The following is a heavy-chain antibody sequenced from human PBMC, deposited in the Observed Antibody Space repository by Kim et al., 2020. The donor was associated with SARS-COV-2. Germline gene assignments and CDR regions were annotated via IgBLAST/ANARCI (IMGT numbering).Heavy chain of an antibody. Sequence: SETLSLTCTVSGGTISSYYWSWIRQPPGKGLEWIGYIYYSGSTNYNPSLKSRVTISVDTSRNQFSLKLSSVTAAHTAVKYCARYAWDSSGCPLVDYWGQGTLVTVSS. CDR1: GGTISSYY. J-gene: IGHJ4*02. V-gene: IGHV4-59*01. CDR3: ARYAWDSSGCPLVDY. D-gene: IGHD6-19*01. CDR2: IYYSGST.